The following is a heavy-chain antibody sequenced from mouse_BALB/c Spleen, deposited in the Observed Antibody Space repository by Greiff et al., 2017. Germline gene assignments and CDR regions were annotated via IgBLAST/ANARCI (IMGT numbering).Heavy chain of an antibody. CDR2: IWGGGST. D-gene: IGHD2-1*01. J-gene: IGHJ4*01. Sequence: VQLQESGPGLVAPSQSLSITCTVSGFSLTSYGVSWVRQPPGKGLEWLGVIWGGGSTDYNAAFISRLSISKDNSKSQVFFKMNSLQANDTAIYYCARNIGNYDAMDYWGQGTSVTVSS. CDR1: GFSLTSYG. V-gene: IGHV2-2*02. CDR3: ARNIGNYDAMDY.